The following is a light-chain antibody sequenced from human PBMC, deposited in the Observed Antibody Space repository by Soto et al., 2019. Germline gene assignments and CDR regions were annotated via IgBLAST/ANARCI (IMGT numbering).Light chain of an antibody. CDR2: DAS. J-gene: IGKJ1*01. CDR1: HSLSSN. CDR3: HQRGNGPPWT. Sequence: EIVMTQSPATLSVSLGERATLSCRASHSLSSNFLAWYQQKPGQPPRLLIYDASKRATGIPPRFSGSGSTTDFTLTISSLEPEDFAVYYCHQRGNGPPWTFGQGTKVDIK. V-gene: IGKV3-11*01.